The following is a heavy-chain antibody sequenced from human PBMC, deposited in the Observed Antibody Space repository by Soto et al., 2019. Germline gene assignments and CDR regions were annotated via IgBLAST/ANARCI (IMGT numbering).Heavy chain of an antibody. V-gene: IGHV3-30-3*01. J-gene: IGHJ4*02. CDR1: GFTFSGWP. CDR3: GGTDDYGVYFDY. D-gene: IGHD4-17*01. Sequence: GGSLRLSCAASGFTFSGWPMYWVRQAPGKGLEWITFISFDGSNKYYTDSVKGRFTISRDNSKNTMILQMNSLRAEDTAVYYCGGTDDYGVYFDYRGQGTQVTVSS. CDR2: ISFDGSNK.